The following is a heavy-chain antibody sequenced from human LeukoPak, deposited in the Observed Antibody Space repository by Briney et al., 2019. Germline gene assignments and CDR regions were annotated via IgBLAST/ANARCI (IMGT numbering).Heavy chain of an antibody. Sequence: GGSLRLSCAASGFTFSAYAMSWVRQAPGKGLEWVSIISGSGERTYYADSVNGRFTISRDNSKNTLYLQMNSLRAEDTAVYYCARVPYGGNSVDYWGQGTLVTVSS. CDR3: ARVPYGGNSVDY. D-gene: IGHD4-23*01. J-gene: IGHJ4*02. CDR1: GFTFSAYA. CDR2: ISGSGERT. V-gene: IGHV3-23*01.